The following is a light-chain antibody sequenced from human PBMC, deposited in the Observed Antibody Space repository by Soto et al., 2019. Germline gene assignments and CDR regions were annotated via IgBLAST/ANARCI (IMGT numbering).Light chain of an antibody. J-gene: IGKJ2*01. Sequence: DIPMTQFPSTLSASVGDRVTITCRASQTTNTGLAWYQQRPGTAPKLLIYDASSLEGGVPSRFSGSGSGTEFTLTISSLQPDDLATYYCQQYISYPYTFGQGTKVEIK. CDR1: QTTNTG. CDR2: DAS. CDR3: QQYISYPYT. V-gene: IGKV1-5*01.